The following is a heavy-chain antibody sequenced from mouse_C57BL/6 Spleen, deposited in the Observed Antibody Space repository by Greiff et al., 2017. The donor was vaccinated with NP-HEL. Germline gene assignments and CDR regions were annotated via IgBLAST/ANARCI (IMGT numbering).Heavy chain of an antibody. V-gene: IGHV1-26*01. CDR3: ARCTTVVAYYFDY. CDR1: GYTFTDYY. Sequence: VQLQQSGPELVKPGASVKISCKASGYTFTDYYMNWVKQSHGKSLEWIGDINPNNGGTSYNQKFKGKATLTVDKSSSTAYMELRSLTSEDSAVYYCARCTTVVAYYFDYWGQGTTLTVSS. D-gene: IGHD1-1*01. CDR2: INPNNGGT. J-gene: IGHJ2*01.